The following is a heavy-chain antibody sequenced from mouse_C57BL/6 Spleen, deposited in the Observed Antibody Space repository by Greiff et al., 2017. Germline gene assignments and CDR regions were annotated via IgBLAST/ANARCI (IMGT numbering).Heavy chain of an antibody. CDR2: IYPGSGNT. D-gene: IGHD2-13*01. V-gene: IGHV1-66*01. J-gene: IGHJ4*01. CDR1: GYSFTSYY. CDR3: ASDYSYYAMDY. Sequence: QVQLKESGPELVKPGASVKISCKASGYSFTSYYIHWVKQRPGQGLEWIGWIYPGSGNTKYNEKFKGKATLTADTSSSTAYMQLSSLTSEDSAVYYCASDYSYYAMDYWGQGTSVTVSS.